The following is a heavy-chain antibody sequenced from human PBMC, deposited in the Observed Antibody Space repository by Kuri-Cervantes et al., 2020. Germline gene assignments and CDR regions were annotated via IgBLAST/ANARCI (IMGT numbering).Heavy chain of an antibody. V-gene: IGHV1-8*01. CDR3: ARDHDFWICYSFDY. CDR2: MNPNSGNT. CDR1: GYTFTSYD. D-gene: IGHD3-3*01. Sequence: ASVNDSCKASGYTFTSYDINWVRQAHGQGLEWMGWMNPNSGNTGYAQKFQGRVTMTRNTSISTASMELSSLRSEDTAVYDLARDHDFWICYSFDYWGHGTLVTVSS. J-gene: IGHJ4*01.